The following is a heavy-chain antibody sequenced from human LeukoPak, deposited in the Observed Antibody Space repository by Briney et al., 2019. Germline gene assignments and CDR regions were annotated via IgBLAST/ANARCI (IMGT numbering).Heavy chain of an antibody. V-gene: IGHV4-39*01. Sequence: SETLSLTCTVSGGSISSRSYYWGWVRQPPGKGLEWIGSIYYSGSTYYNLSLKSRVTISVDTSKNQFSLKLSSVTAADTAVYYCARHHTRDTAMASLFDYWGQGTLVTVSS. J-gene: IGHJ4*02. CDR2: IYYSGST. CDR1: GGSISSRSYY. D-gene: IGHD5-18*01. CDR3: ARHHTRDTAMASLFDY.